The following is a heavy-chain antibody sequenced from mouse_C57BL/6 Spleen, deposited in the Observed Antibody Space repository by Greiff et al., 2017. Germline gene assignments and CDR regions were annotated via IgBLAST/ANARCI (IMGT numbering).Heavy chain of an antibody. CDR3: ATVVKGNFFDD. CDR1: GYAFSSSW. D-gene: IGHD1-1*01. Sequence: QVQLQQSGPELVKPGASVKISCKASGYAFSSSWMNWVKQRPGQGLEWIGRIYPGDGDTTYNGKFKGKATLTAAKSSSTAYMPLSSLTSEDSAVYFCATVVKGNFFDDWGQGTTLTVSS. V-gene: IGHV1-82*01. J-gene: IGHJ2*01. CDR2: IYPGDGDT.